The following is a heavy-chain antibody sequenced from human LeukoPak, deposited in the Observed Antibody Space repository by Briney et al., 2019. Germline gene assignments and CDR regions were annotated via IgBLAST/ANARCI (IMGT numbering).Heavy chain of an antibody. CDR1: DGSISSNSYY. CDR2: IYTSGST. Sequence: PSETLSLTCTVSDGSISSNSYYWGWIRQPPGKGLEWIGRIYTSGSTNYNPSLKSRVTMSIDTSKNQCSLNLTSVTAADTAVYYCARVRYLEWFLDSWGQGTLVTVSS. J-gene: IGHJ5*01. CDR3: ARVRYLEWFLDS. V-gene: IGHV4-39*07. D-gene: IGHD3-3*01.